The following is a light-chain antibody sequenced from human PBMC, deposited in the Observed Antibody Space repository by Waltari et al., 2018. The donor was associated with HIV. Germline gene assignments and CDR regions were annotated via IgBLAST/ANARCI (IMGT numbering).Light chain of an antibody. CDR1: NIGSKS. CDR2: DDR. J-gene: IGLJ7*01. CDR3: HVWNSTSDLGV. V-gene: IGLV3-21*02. Sequence: SSVLTQPPSVSVAPGQTARIPCGGPNIGSKSVHWYQQRPGQAPVLVVYDDRVRPSGIPERFSGSNAGKTATLTISRVEAGDEADYYCHVWNSTSDLGVFGGGTQLTVL.